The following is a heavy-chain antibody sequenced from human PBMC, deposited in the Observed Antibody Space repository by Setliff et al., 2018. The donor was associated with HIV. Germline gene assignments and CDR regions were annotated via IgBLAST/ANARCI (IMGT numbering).Heavy chain of an antibody. CDR1: GDSMTSGSYY. CDR3: SRGPPFDR. J-gene: IGHJ2*01. CDR2: VTVNGAT. V-gene: IGHV4-61*02. Sequence: SDTLSLTCTVSGDSMTSGSYYWTWIRQPAGKRLEWIGRVTVNGATEYNPSLQSRVTISVDTSENQFSLKVTSVTAADTATYYCSRGPPFDRWGRGTLVTVSS.